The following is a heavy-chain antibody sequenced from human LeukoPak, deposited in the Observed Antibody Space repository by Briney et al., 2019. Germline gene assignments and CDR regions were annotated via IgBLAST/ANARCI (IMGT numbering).Heavy chain of an antibody. J-gene: IGHJ3*02. CDR1: GFTSSNYA. V-gene: IGHV3-23*01. CDR2: ISGSGGST. CDR3: AKDTTVTTPRFDAFDI. D-gene: IGHD4-17*01. Sequence: GGSLRLSCAASGFTSSNYAMSWVRQAPGKGLEWVSAISGSGGSTYYADSVKGRFTISRDKSKNTLYLQMNSLRAEDTAVYYCAKDTTVTTPRFDAFDIWGQGTMVTVSS.